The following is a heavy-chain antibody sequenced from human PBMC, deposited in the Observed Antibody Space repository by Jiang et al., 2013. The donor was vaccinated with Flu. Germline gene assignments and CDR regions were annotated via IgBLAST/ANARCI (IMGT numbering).Heavy chain of an antibody. CDR1: GYSFTTYS. V-gene: IGHV1-3*01. D-gene: IGHD3-3*01. J-gene: IGHJ5*02. CDR2: INVGTGTP. Sequence: SGAEVKEPGASVKVSCQASGYSFTTYSIHWLRQAPGQSLEWVGWINVGTGTPKLSQKFQGRVAITRDTSASTAYMELSSLTSEDTAVYYCARERFRWDNWFDPWGQGTLVTVSS. CDR3: ARERFRWDNWFDP.